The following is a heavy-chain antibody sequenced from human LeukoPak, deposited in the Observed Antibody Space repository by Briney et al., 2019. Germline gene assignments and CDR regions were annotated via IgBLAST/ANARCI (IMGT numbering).Heavy chain of an antibody. CDR1: GGSISSGSYY. J-gene: IGHJ4*02. V-gene: IGHV4-61*02. CDR2: IYTSGST. CDR3: AREDYDILTGYPSYYFDY. Sequence: SETLSLTCTVSGGSISSGSYYWSWIRQPAGKGLEWIGRIYTSGSTNYNPSLKSRFTISVDTSKNQFSLNLSSVTAADTAVYYCAREDYDILTGYPSYYFDYWGQGTLVTVSS. D-gene: IGHD3-9*01.